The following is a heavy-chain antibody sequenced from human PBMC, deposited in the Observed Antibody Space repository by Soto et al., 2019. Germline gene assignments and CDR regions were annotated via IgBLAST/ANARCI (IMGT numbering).Heavy chain of an antibody. CDR3: ARGVEAFGDSINWFDP. D-gene: IGHD2-21*02. V-gene: IGHV4-31*03. J-gene: IGHJ5*02. CDR2: IYYSGST. Sequence: SETLSLTCTVSGGSISSGGYYWSWIRQHPGKGLEWIGYIYYSGSTYYNPSLKSRVTISVDTSKNQFSLKLSSVTAADTAVYYCARGVEAFGDSINWFDPWGQGTLVTVSS. CDR1: GGSISSGGYY.